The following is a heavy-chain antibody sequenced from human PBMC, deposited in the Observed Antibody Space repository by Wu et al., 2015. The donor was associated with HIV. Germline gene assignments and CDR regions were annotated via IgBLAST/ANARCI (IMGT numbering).Heavy chain of an antibody. V-gene: IGHV1-2*02. CDR1: GYTFISYY. CDR2: INPNSGVT. J-gene: IGHJ6*03. Sequence: QVQLVQSAVEVKKPGASVKVSCKASGYTFISYYIHWVRQAPEQGLEWMGWINPNSGVTTYAQKFQGRVTMTRDTSISTVYMEFSRLTSDDTAVYYCARRGPPYTYYMDVWGKGPRSPSP. D-gene: IGHD2-2*02. CDR3: ARRGPPYTYYMDV.